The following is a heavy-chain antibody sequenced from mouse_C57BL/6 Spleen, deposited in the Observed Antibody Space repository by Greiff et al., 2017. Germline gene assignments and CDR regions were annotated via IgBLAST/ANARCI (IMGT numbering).Heavy chain of an antibody. CDR1: GYTFTDYE. CDR2: IDPETGGT. Sequence: VQLQQSGAELVRPGASVTLSCKASGYTFTDYEMHWVKQTPVHGLEWIGAIDPETGGTAYNQKFKGKAILTADKSSSTAYMELRSLTSEDAAVYYCTRLGTGGNYFDYWGQGTTLTVSS. D-gene: IGHD4-1*01. J-gene: IGHJ2*01. CDR3: TRLGTGGNYFDY. V-gene: IGHV1-15*01.